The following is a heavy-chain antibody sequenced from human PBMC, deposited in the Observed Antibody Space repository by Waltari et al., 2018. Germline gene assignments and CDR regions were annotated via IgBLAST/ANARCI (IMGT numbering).Heavy chain of an antibody. D-gene: IGHD7-27*01. CDR2: INSEGRST. V-gene: IGHV3-74*01. CDR1: GFIFTNYW. Sequence: EVQLVESGGGLVHPGGSLRLSCEASGFIFTNYWMHWVRQDPGKGLVWVAHINSEGRSTTYGDSVRGRFTITRDNARNTLYLQMTSLRAEDTAVYFCVTDDPGLGLDVWGQGTTVTVSS. CDR3: VTDDPGLGLDV. J-gene: IGHJ6*02.